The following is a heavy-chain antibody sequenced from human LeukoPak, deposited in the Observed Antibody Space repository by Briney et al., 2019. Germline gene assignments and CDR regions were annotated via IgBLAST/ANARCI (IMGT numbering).Heavy chain of an antibody. Sequence: PSETLSLTCTVSGGSISSGGYYWSCIRQHPGKGLEWIGYIYYSGSTYYNPSLKSRVTISVDTSKNQFSLKLSSVTAADTAVYYCARELATLAAAGTLYYFDYWGQGTLVTVSS. D-gene: IGHD6-13*01. CDR1: GGSISSGGYY. J-gene: IGHJ4*02. V-gene: IGHV4-31*03. CDR3: ARELATLAAAGTLYYFDY. CDR2: IYYSGST.